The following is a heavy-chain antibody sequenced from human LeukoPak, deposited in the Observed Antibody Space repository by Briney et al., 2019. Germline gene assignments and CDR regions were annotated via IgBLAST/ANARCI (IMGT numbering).Heavy chain of an antibody. CDR3: ARARATGSVTIGI. V-gene: IGHV3-30-3*01. CDR1: GFTFSSYT. D-gene: IGHD4-17*01. Sequence: GRSLRLFCAASGFTFSSYTMHWVRQAPGKGLEWVAVMSNDGNSKYYAGSVKGRFTISRDTSKSTLDLQMNGLRPEDTAVYYCARARATGSVTIGIGGQGTLVTVSS. J-gene: IGHJ4*02. CDR2: MSNDGNSK.